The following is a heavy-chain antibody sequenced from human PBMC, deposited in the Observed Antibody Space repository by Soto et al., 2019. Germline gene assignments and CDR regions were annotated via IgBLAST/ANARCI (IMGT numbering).Heavy chain of an antibody. V-gene: IGHV3-23*01. CDR3: AKDLSPNMGCMDV. J-gene: IGHJ6*02. CDR1: GFTFSSYA. CDR2: ITGSGGTT. Sequence: EVQLLESGGDLVQPGGSLRLSCAASGFTFSSYAMSWARQAPGKGLEWVSSITGSGGTTFYADSVKGRLTISRDNSKNTLYVQMDILRAEDTAVYYCAKDLSPNMGCMDVWGPGTTVTVSS. D-gene: IGHD3-10*01.